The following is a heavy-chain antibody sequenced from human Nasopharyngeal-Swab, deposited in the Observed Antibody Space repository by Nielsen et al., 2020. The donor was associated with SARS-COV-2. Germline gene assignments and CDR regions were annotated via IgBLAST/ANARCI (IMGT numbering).Heavy chain of an antibody. CDR1: GFSLSTSGMC. CDR2: IDWDDDK. J-gene: IGHJ3*02. D-gene: IGHD3-3*01. V-gene: IGHV2-70*11. CDR3: VRIWSTIFGYAFDI. Sequence: SGPTLVKPPQTLTLTCTFSGFSLSTSGMCVSWIRQPPGKALEWLARIDWDDDKYYSTSLKTRLTISKGTSKNQVVLTMTNMDPVDTATYYCVRIWSTIFGYAFDIWGQGTMVTVSS.